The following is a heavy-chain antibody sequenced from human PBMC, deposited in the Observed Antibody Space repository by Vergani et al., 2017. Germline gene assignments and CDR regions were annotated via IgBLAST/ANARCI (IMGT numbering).Heavy chain of an antibody. J-gene: IGHJ4*02. Sequence: QVQLQESGPGLVKPSQTLSLTCTVSGGSISSGSYYWSWIRQPAGKGLEWIGRIYTSGSTNYNPSLKSRVTISVDTSKNQFSLKLTSVTAADTAVYYCARGGDYGTDYWGQGTLVTVSS. CDR3: ARGGDYGTDY. V-gene: IGHV4-61*02. D-gene: IGHD4-17*01. CDR1: GGSISSGSYY. CDR2: IYTSGST.